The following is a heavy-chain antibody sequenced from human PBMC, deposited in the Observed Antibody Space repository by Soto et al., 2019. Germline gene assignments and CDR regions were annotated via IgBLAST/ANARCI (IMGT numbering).Heavy chain of an antibody. Sequence: EVQLLESGGGLVQPGGSLRLSCAASGFTFSSYAMSWVRQAPGKGLEWVSAISGSGGSTYYADSVKGRFTMSRDNSKNTLYLQMNSMGAENTAVYYCAKASYDIFTVYYPQDHPRTVDYWGQGTMVTVS. CDR1: GFTFSSYA. CDR3: AKASYDIFTVYYPQDHPRTVDY. CDR2: ISGSGGST. D-gene: IGHD3-9*01. V-gene: IGHV3-23*01. J-gene: IGHJ4*02.